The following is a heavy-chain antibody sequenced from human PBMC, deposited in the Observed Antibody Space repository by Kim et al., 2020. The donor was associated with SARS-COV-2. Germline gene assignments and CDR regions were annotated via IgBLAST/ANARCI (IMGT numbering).Heavy chain of an antibody. CDR3: ARGIQLWQKFDY. D-gene: IGHD5-18*01. CDR1: GGTFSSYA. V-gene: IGHV1-69*13. CDR2: IIPIFGTA. Sequence: SVKVSCKASGGTFSSYAISWVRQAPGQGLEWMGGIIPIFGTANYAQKFQGRVTITADESTSTAYMELSSLRSEDTAVYYCARGIQLWQKFDYWGQGTLVTVSS. J-gene: IGHJ4*02.